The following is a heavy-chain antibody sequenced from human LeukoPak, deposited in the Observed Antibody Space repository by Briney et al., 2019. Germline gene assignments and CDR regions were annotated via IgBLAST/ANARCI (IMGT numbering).Heavy chain of an antibody. CDR1: GFTFDDYG. Sequence: GSLRLSCAASGFTFDDYGMSWVRQAPGKGLEWVSGISGSGGASYYADSVKGRFTISRDDSHNTLYLQMNSLRAEDTAVYFCARGGVDYYGSGTYYLMYYFDYWGQGALVTVSS. D-gene: IGHD3-10*01. CDR3: ARGGVDYYGSGTYYLMYYFDY. V-gene: IGHV3-23*01. J-gene: IGHJ4*02. CDR2: ISGSGGAS.